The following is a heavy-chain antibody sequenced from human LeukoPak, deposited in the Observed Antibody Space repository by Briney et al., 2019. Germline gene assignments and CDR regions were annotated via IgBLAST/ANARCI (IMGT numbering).Heavy chain of an antibody. CDR1: GFTFSSYA. J-gene: IGHJ4*02. D-gene: IGHD2-2*01. V-gene: IGHV3-23*01. Sequence: GGSLRLSCAASGFTFSSYAMSWVRQAPGTGLEWVSAISGSGGRTYYADSVKGRFSISRGNSKNTLYLQMNRLRAEDTAVYYCAKGSRGSCSRTYCYPFDYWGQGTLVTVSS. CDR2: ISGSGGRT. CDR3: AKGSRGSCSRTYCYPFDY.